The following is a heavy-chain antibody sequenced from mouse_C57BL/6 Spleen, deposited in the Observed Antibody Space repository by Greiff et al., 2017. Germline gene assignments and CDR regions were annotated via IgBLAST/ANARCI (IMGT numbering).Heavy chain of an antibody. CDR3: TTGLRRGYFDD. J-gene: IGHJ2*01. Sequence: VQLQQSGAELVRPGASVKLSCTASGFNIKDDYMHWVKQRPEQGLEWIGWIDPANGDTEYASKFQGKATITADTSSNTAYLQLSSLTSEDTAVYYCTTGLRRGYFDDWGQGTTLTVSS. CDR1: GFNIKDDY. CDR2: IDPANGDT. V-gene: IGHV14-4*01. D-gene: IGHD2-2*01.